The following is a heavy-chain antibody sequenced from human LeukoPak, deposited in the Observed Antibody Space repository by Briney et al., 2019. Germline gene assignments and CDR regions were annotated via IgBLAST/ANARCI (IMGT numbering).Heavy chain of an antibody. Sequence: QSGGSLRLSCAASGFTFSSYAMYWVRQSPGKGLEWVAVISYDGSNKYYADSVKGRFTISRDNSKNTLYLQMNSLRAEDTAVYYCARDYPFGEPTTDPWGQGTLVTVSS. CDR1: GFTFSSYA. V-gene: IGHV3-30*04. J-gene: IGHJ5*02. CDR2: ISYDGSNK. D-gene: IGHD3-10*01. CDR3: ARDYPFGEPTTDP.